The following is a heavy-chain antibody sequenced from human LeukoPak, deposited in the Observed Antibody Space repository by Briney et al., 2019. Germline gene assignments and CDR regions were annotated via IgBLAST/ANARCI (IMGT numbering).Heavy chain of an antibody. D-gene: IGHD3-3*01. CDR1: GGNSNFFA. V-gene: IGHV1-69*13. Sequence: ASVKVSCKTSGGNSNFFAINWVRQAPGQGLEWMGVIKPMFGTGSIPNIATGDYAQKFRGRLSMNADESSTTAYMELSSLRSGDTAVYFCAREIFDSTSGVSQGFDYWGQGTLVTVSS. CDR2: IKPMFGTG. J-gene: IGHJ4*02. CDR3: AREIFDSTSGVSQGFDY.